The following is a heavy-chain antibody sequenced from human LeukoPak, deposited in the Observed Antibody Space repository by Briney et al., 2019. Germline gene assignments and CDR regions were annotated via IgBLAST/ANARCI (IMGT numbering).Heavy chain of an antibody. CDR1: GFTFSSYG. CDR2: IRYDAIIK. CDR3: AKSPWTVAGTLDY. Sequence: GRSLRLSCAASGFTFSSYGMHWVRQAPGKGLEWVAFIRYDAIIKYYADSVKGRFTISRDDSKNTLYLQLSSLRSEVTAVYYCAKSPWTVAGTLDYWGQGNLVTVSS. D-gene: IGHD6-19*01. V-gene: IGHV3-30*02. J-gene: IGHJ4*02.